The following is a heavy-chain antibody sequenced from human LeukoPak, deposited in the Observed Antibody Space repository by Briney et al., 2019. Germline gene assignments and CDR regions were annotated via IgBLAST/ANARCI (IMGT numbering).Heavy chain of an antibody. D-gene: IGHD3-9*01. CDR2: INPSGDST. Sequence: APVKVSCKASGYTFTGYYIHWVRQAPGQGLEWMGTINPSGDSTTYAQNFQGRVTMTRDTSTSTVYMELSSLTSEDTAVYYCARDFLTGAGTFDYWGQGTLVTVSS. CDR1: GYTFTGYY. CDR3: ARDFLTGAGTFDY. J-gene: IGHJ4*02. V-gene: IGHV1-46*01.